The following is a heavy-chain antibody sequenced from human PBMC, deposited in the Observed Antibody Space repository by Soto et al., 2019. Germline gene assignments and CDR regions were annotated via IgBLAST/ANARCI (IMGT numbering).Heavy chain of an antibody. J-gene: IGHJ4*02. CDR1: GGSISSYY. V-gene: IGHV4-4*07. CDR3: ARDGYDSSGYYYPSFDY. Sequence: QVQLQESGPGLVKPSETLSLTCTVSGGSISSYYWSWIRQTYGKGLERNGHIYTSGITIYNPSLKSRVTRSVDTSKNQFSLKLSSVTAADTSVYYCARDGYDSSGYYYPSFDYWGQGTLVTVSS. CDR2: IYTSGIT. D-gene: IGHD3-22*01.